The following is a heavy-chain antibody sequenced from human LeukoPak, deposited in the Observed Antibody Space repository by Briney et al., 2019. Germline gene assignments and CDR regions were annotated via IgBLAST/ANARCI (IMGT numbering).Heavy chain of an antibody. J-gene: IGHJ4*02. CDR1: GFTFSSYE. CDR3: ARVTRQYYDSSGYYPHSDY. CDR2: ISSSGSTI. Sequence: GGSLRLSCAASGFTFSSYEMNWVRQAPGKGLEWLSYISSSGSTIYYADSVKVRFTNSRDNAKNSLYLQMNSLRAEDTAVYYCARVTRQYYDSSGYYPHSDYWGQGTLVTVSS. V-gene: IGHV3-48*03. D-gene: IGHD3-22*01.